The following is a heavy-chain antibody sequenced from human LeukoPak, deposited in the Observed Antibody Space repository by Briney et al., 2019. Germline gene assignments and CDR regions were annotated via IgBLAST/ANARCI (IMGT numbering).Heavy chain of an antibody. Sequence: GGSLRLSCAASGFPFSSYAMSWVRQAPGKGLEWVSAISGSGGSTYYADSVKGRFTISRDNAKNSLYLQMNSLRAEDTAVYYCATPPRSSGSSDYWGQGTLVTVSS. J-gene: IGHJ4*02. CDR3: ATPPRSSGSSDY. CDR2: ISGSGGST. D-gene: IGHD1-26*01. CDR1: GFPFSSYA. V-gene: IGHV3-23*01.